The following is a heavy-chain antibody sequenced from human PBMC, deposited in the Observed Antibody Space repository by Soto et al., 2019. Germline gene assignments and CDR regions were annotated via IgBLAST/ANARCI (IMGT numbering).Heavy chain of an antibody. V-gene: IGHV3-23*01. J-gene: IGHJ3*02. CDR1: GFTFSSYA. CDR2: ISGSGGST. CDR3: ASRSHSNFWRGYAPGSDAFDI. Sequence: EVQLLESGGGLVQPGGSLRLSCAASGFTFSSYAMSWVRQAPGKGLEWVSAISGSGGSTYYADSVKGRFTISRDNSKNTLYLQMNSLRVEDTAVDYCASRSHSNFWRGYAPGSDAFDIWGQGTMVTVSS. D-gene: IGHD3-3*01.